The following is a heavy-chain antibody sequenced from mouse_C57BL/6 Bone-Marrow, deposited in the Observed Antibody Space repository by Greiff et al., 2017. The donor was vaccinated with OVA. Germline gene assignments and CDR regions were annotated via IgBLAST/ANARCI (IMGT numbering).Heavy chain of an antibody. CDR2: IYPRSGNT. CDR1: GYTFTSYG. D-gene: IGHD2-2*01. CDR3: ARSGGLRRRFAY. Sequence: VKLQESGAELARPGASVKLSCKASGYTFTSYGISWVKQRPGQGLEWIGEIYPRSGNTYYNEKFKGKATLTADKSSSTAYMELRSLTSEDSAVYFCARSGGLRRRFAYWGQGTLVTVSA. V-gene: IGHV1-81*01. J-gene: IGHJ3*01.